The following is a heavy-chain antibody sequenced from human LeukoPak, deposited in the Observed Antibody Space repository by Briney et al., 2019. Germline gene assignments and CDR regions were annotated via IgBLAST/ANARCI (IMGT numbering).Heavy chain of an antibody. CDR3: ARASSFGYYDSSGPFDAFDI. CDR2: IIPILGIA. V-gene: IGHV1-69*04. D-gene: IGHD3-22*01. J-gene: IGHJ3*02. Sequence: ASVKVSCKASGGTFSSYAISWVRQAPGQGLEWMGRIIPILGIANYAQKFQGRVTITADKSTSTAYMELSSLRSEDTAVYYCARASSFGYYDSSGPFDAFDIWGQGTMVTVSS. CDR1: GGTFSSYA.